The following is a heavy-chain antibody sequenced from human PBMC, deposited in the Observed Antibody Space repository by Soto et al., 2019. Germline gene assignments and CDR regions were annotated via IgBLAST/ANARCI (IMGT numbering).Heavy chain of an antibody. Sequence: PGGSLRLSCAASGFTFSNHYMDWVRQAPGKGLEWVGRIRNKANSYTTEYAASVKGRFTISRDDSKNSLYLQMNSLKTEDTAVYYCARAAGGDSCPTPCNDYWGQGTLVTVSS. J-gene: IGHJ4*02. D-gene: IGHD2-15*01. CDR1: GFTFSNHY. V-gene: IGHV3-72*01. CDR2: IRNKANSYTT. CDR3: ARAAGGDSCPTPCNDY.